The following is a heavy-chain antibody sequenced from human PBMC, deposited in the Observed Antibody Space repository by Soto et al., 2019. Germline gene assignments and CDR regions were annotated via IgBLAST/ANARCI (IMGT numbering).Heavy chain of an antibody. V-gene: IGHV1-46*01. D-gene: IGHD3-22*01. CDR2: INPSGGST. CDR1: GYTFTSYY. Sequence: QVQLVQSGAEVKKPGASVKVSCKASGYTFTSYYMHWVRQAPGQGLEWMGIINPSGGSTSYAQKFQGRVTMTRDKPTSTVYMELSSLRSEDTAVYYCARARSAYYDSSCSTVGMDVWGQGTTVTVSS. J-gene: IGHJ6*02. CDR3: ARARSAYYDSSCSTVGMDV.